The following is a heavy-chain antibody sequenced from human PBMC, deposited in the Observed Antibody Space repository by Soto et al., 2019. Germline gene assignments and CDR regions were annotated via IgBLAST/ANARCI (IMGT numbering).Heavy chain of an antibody. V-gene: IGHV2-5*02. CDR1: GFSLSTSGMG. D-gene: IGHD2-15*01. CDR3: AHRRAYCTGGSCYSIWFDP. J-gene: IGHJ5*02. CDR2: IYWDDDK. Sequence: QITLKESGPTLVKPTQTLTLTCTFSGFSLSTSGMGVGWIRQPPGKALEWLALIYWDDDKRYSPSLKSRLTITKDTSKNHVVLTRTNMDPVDTATYYCAHRRAYCTGGSCYSIWFDPWGQGTLVTVSS.